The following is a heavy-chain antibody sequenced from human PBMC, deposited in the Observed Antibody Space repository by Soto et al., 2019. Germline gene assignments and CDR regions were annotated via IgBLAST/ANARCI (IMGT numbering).Heavy chain of an antibody. Sequence: QAQLQQWGAGLLKPSETLSLTCAVSDGSFSGYYWSWIRQPPGKGLEWIGGINHVGNTNYNPSLKSRVTISVDPSKKQFSLNLSSVTAADTAVYYCASGIRGVGAAGAVAWFDPWGQGTLVTVSS. D-gene: IGHD6-13*01. J-gene: IGHJ5*02. V-gene: IGHV4-34*01. CDR3: ASGIRGVGAAGAVAWFDP. CDR1: DGSFSGYY. CDR2: INHVGNT.